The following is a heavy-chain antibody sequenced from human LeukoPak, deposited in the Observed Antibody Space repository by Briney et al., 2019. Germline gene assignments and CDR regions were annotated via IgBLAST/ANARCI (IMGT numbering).Heavy chain of an antibody. CDR1: GYTFTSYG. D-gene: IGHD3-10*02. Sequence: GASVKVSCKASGYTFTSYGISWVRQAPGQGLEWMGFTSADNGHTNYVQKFQGRVTMTTDTSTNTAYMELRSLRFDDTDMYYCARDYFSDYVFDFWGQGTLITVSS. V-gene: IGHV1-18*01. CDR2: TSADNGHT. J-gene: IGHJ4*02. CDR3: ARDYFSDYVFDF.